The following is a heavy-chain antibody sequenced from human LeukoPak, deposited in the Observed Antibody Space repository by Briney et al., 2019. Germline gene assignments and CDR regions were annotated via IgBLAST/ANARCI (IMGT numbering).Heavy chain of an antibody. CDR1: GFTLSSYA. CDR3: ANTIFGVVMVGY. Sequence: GGSLRLSCAASGFTLSSYAMSWVRQAPGKGLEWVSAISGSGGSTYYADSVKGRFTISKDNSKNTLYLQMNSLRAEDTAVYYCANTIFGVVMVGYWGQGTLVTVSS. J-gene: IGHJ4*02. D-gene: IGHD3-3*01. CDR2: ISGSGGST. V-gene: IGHV3-23*01.